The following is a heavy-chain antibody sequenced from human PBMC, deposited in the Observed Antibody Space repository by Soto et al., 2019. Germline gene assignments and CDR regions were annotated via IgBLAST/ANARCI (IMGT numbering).Heavy chain of an antibody. CDR2: IDSDGSST. CDR1: GFTFGSYW. V-gene: IGHV3-74*01. J-gene: IGHJ6*02. Sequence: LRLSCAASGFTFGSYWMNWVRQAPWKGLVWVSRIDSDGSSTTYADSVKGRFTTSRDNAKNTLYLQMSSLRVEDTAVYYCARGRPYGMDVWGQGTTVTVSS. CDR3: ARGRPYGMDV.